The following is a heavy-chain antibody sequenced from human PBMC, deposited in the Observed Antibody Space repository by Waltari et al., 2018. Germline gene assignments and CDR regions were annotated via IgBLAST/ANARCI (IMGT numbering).Heavy chain of an antibody. CDR1: GFTFSSYW. CDR3: ARISWGSRVLAAPFDY. CDR2: INSDGSST. Sequence: EVQLVESGGGLVQPGGSLRLSCAASGFTFSSYWMPWVRQAPGKGLVWVSRINSDGSSTSYADSEKGRFTISRDNAKNTLYLQMNSLRAEDTAVYYCARISWGSRVLAAPFDYWGQGTLVTVSS. J-gene: IGHJ4*02. V-gene: IGHV3-74*01. D-gene: IGHD2-15*01.